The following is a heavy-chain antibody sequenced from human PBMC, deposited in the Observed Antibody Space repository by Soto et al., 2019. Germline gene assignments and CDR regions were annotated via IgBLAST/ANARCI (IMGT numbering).Heavy chain of an antibody. V-gene: IGHV3-30*18. CDR2: ISYDGSNK. Sequence: PGGSLRLSCAASGFTFSSYGMHWVRQAPGKGLEWVAVISYDGSNKYYADSVKGRFTISRDNSKNTLYLQMNSLRAEDTAVYYCAKDGYYYDSSGPNRDYYYCGMDVWGQGTTVTVSS. CDR1: GFTFSSYG. CDR3: AKDGYYYDSSGPNRDYYYCGMDV. D-gene: IGHD3-22*01. J-gene: IGHJ6*02.